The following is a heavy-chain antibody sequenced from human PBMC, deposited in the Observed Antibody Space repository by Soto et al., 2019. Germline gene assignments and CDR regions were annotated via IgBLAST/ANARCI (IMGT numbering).Heavy chain of an antibody. D-gene: IGHD3-22*01. J-gene: IGHJ1*01. Sequence: GASVKVSCKDTGGLFSSYAVSWVRQAPGQGLEWMGGIIPVFDTTYYAQKFQGRVTITADESSNTAYMELSRLTSEDTAMYYCARGGSGYVWFNVFWGQGTLVA. V-gene: IGHV1-69*13. CDR1: GGLFSSYA. CDR3: ARGGSGYVWFNVF. CDR2: IIPVFDTT.